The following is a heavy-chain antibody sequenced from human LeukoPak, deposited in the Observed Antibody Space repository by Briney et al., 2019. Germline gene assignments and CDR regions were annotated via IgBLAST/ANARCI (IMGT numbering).Heavy chain of an antibody. D-gene: IGHD1-26*01. J-gene: IGHJ4*02. CDR3: AKGGKWDVTPFDY. V-gene: IGHV3-23*01. Sequence: GGSLRLSCAGSGFTFTSYSMNWVRQAPGKGLEWVSTISGGGGSTYYADSVKGRFTISRDNSKNTLYLQVNSLRAEDTAVYYCAKGGKWDVTPFDYWGQGTLVTVSS. CDR1: GFTFTSYS. CDR2: ISGGGGST.